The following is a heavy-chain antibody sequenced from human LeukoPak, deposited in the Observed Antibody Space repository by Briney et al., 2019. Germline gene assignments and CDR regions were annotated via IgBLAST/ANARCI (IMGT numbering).Heavy chain of an antibody. D-gene: IGHD5-12*01. J-gene: IGHJ3*01. CDR1: GYSSTAYY. CDR3: ARQVATKGEWAFDV. Sequence: SETLSLTCTVSGYSSTAYYWGWIRQPPGKGLEWIASIRHDGHTYYNPSLKSQVSISVDMSRNQFSLKLNSLTAADTAVYYCARQVATKGEWAFDVWGQGTMVTVSS. V-gene: IGHV4-38-2*02. CDR2: IRHDGHT.